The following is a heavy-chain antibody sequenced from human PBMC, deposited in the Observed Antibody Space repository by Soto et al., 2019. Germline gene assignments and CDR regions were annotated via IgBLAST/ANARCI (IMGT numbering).Heavy chain of an antibody. CDR3: AREQYNGYGSMDV. D-gene: IGHD5-12*01. CDR1: GGSISSYY. J-gene: IGHJ6*03. Sequence: SDTLSLTCTVSGGSISSYYWSWIRQPPGKGLEWIGYIYYSGSTNYNPSLKSRVTISVDTSKNQFSLKLSSVTAADTAVYYCAREQYNGYGSMDVWGKGTTVT. V-gene: IGHV4-59*01. CDR2: IYYSGST.